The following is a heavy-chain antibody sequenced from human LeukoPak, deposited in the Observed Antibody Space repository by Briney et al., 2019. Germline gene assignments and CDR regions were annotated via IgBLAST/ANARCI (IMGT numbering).Heavy chain of an antibody. CDR3: AREGGVNIPARD. CDR1: GYSISSGYY. D-gene: IGHD3-3*01. Sequence: PSETLSLTCTVSGYSISSGYYWGWIRQPPGKGLEWIGSIYHSGSTYYNPSLKSRVTISVDTSKNQFSLKLSSVTAADTAVYYCAREGGVNIPARDWGQGTLVTVSS. CDR2: IYHSGST. V-gene: IGHV4-38-2*02. J-gene: IGHJ4*02.